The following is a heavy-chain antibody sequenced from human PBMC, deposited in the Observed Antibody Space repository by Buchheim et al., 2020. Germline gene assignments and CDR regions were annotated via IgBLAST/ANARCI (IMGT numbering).Heavy chain of an antibody. Sequence: QVQLVQSGAEVKKPGASVKVSCKASGYTFTGYYMHWVRQAPGQGLEWMGWINPNSGGTSYAQKFQGWVTMTRDTSISTAYMELSRLRSDDTAVYYCAREGHYGLNYYYYYGMDVWGQGTT. CDR3: AREGHYGLNYYYYYGMDV. CDR1: GYTFTGYY. D-gene: IGHD4-17*01. J-gene: IGHJ6*02. V-gene: IGHV1-2*04. CDR2: INPNSGGT.